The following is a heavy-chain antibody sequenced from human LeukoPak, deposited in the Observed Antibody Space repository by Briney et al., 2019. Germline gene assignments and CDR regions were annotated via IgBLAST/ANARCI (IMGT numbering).Heavy chain of an antibody. CDR2: ITSAGST. CDR3: ATRGLSGYYYGMDV. CDR1: GFTVSRNY. V-gene: IGHV3-66*01. D-gene: IGHD3/OR15-3a*01. Sequence: GGSLRLSCAASGFTVSRNYMSWARLAPGKGLEWVSIITSAGSTHYATSVKGRFTISRDNSKNTVYLQMNSLRAEDTAVYYCATRGLSGYYYGMDVWGQGNTVTVSS. J-gene: IGHJ6*02.